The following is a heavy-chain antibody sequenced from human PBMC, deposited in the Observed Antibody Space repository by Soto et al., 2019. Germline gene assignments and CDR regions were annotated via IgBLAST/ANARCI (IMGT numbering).Heavy chain of an antibody. CDR3: ARGRYGDY. CDR2: IRAHNGNT. V-gene: IGHV1-18*01. Sequence: QVHLVQSGAEVKKPGASVQVSCKGSGYTFTSYGITWVRQAPGQGLEWMGWIRAHNGNTDYAQKRQGRVTVTRDTSTSTADMELRSLSSVDTAVYYCARGRYGDYWGQGAVVSVPS. CDR1: GYTFTSYG. D-gene: IGHD1-1*01. J-gene: IGHJ4*02.